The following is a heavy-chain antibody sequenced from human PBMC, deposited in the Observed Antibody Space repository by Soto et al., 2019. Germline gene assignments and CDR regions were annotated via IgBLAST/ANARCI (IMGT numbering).Heavy chain of an antibody. J-gene: IGHJ4*02. V-gene: IGHV3-30-3*01. CDR2: ISYDGSNK. CDR3: ARDRSPDY. D-gene: IGHD1-26*01. Sequence: GGSLRLSCAASGFTFSSYAMHWVRQAPGKGLEWVAVISYDGSNKYYADSVKGRFTISRDNSKNTLYLQMNSLRAEDTAVYYCARDRSPDYWGQGTLVTVSS. CDR1: GFTFSSYA.